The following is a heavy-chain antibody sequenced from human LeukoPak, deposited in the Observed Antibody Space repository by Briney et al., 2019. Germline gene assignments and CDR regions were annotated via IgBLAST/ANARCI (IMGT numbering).Heavy chain of an antibody. Sequence: RGESLKISCKGSGYSFTSYWISWVRQMPGKGLEWMGRIDPSDSYTNYSPSFQGHVTISADKSISTAYLQWSSLKASDTAMYYCARHGVEMATIFPFDYWGQGTLVTVSS. D-gene: IGHD5-24*01. CDR3: ARHGVEMATIFPFDY. CDR1: GYSFTSYW. J-gene: IGHJ4*02. V-gene: IGHV5-10-1*01. CDR2: IDPSDSYT.